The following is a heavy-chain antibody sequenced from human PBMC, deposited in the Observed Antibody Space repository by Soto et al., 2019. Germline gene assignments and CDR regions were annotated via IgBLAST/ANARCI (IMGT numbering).Heavy chain of an antibody. V-gene: IGHV3-23*01. CDR3: AKDYYDSSGYQIYYFDY. Sequence: GSLRLSCAASGFTFSSYAMSWVRQAPGKGLEWVSAISGSGGSTYYADSVKGRFTISRDNSKNTLYLQMNSLRAEDTAVYYCAKDYYDSSGYQIYYFDYWGQGTLVTVS. J-gene: IGHJ4*02. D-gene: IGHD3-22*01. CDR2: ISGSGGST. CDR1: GFTFSSYA.